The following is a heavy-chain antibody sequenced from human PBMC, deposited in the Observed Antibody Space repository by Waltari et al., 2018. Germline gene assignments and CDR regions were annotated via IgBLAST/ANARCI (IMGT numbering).Heavy chain of an antibody. Sequence: QVQLQESGPGLVKPSETLSLTCTVSGGSISSYYWSWSRQPPGKGLEWIGYIYYSGSTNYNPSLKSRVTISVDTSKNQFSLKLSSVTAADTAVYYCARVDGSGYAYFDYWGQGTLVTVSS. D-gene: IGHD5-12*01. CDR2: IYYSGST. J-gene: IGHJ4*02. CDR1: GGSISSYY. CDR3: ARVDGSGYAYFDY. V-gene: IGHV4-59*01.